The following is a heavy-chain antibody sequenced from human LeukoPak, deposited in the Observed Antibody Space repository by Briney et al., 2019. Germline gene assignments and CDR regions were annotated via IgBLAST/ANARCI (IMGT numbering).Heavy chain of an antibody. J-gene: IGHJ5*02. D-gene: IGHD5-24*01. V-gene: IGHV1-46*01. CDR3: ARYSPDGLPFDP. CDR2: INPSGGST. CDR1: GYTFTGYY. Sequence: ASVKVSCKASGYTFTGYYMHWVRQAPGQGLEWMGIINPSGGSTSYAQKFQGRVTMTRDTSTSTVYMELSSLRSEDTAVYYCARYSPDGLPFDPWGQGTLVTVSS.